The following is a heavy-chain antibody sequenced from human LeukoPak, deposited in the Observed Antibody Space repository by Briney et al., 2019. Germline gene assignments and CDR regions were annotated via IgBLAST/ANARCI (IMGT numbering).Heavy chain of an antibody. CDR1: GYTFTGYY. CDR2: MNPNSGNT. D-gene: IGHD1-26*01. CDR3: ASGSYPVGYGMDV. V-gene: IGHV1-8*02. J-gene: IGHJ6*02. Sequence: RASVKVSCKASGYTFTGYYMHWVRQAPGQGLEWMGWMNPNSGNTGYAQKFQGRVTMTRNTSISTAYMELSSLRSEDTAVYYCASGSYPVGYGMDVWGQGTTVTVSS.